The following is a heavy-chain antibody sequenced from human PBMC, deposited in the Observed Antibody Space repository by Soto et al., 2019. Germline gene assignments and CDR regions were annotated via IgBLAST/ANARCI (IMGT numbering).Heavy chain of an antibody. Sequence: ASVKVSCKASGYTFTSYYMHWVRQAPGQGLEWMGGIIPIFGTANYAQKFQGRVTITADESTSTAYMELSSLRSEDTAVYYCARVGIAAAGNPTVWFDPWGQGTLVTVSS. CDR3: ARVGIAAAGNPTVWFDP. D-gene: IGHD6-13*01. J-gene: IGHJ5*02. CDR2: IIPIFGTA. V-gene: IGHV1-69*13. CDR1: GYTFTSYY.